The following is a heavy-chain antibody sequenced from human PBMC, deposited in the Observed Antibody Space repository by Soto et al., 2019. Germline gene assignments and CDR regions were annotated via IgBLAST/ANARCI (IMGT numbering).Heavy chain of an antibody. D-gene: IGHD3-22*01. V-gene: IGHV3-9*01. CDR1: GFTFDDYA. CDR2: ISWNSGSI. J-gene: IGHJ4*02. CDR3: VKGPPRDYYRSSGLDY. Sequence: EVQLVESGGRLVQPGRSLRLSCAASGFTFDDYAMHWVRQAPGKGLEWVSGISWNSGSIGYADSVKGRFTISRDNAKNSLYLRMNSLRVEDTALYYCVKGPPRDYYRSSGLDYWGQGTLVTVCS.